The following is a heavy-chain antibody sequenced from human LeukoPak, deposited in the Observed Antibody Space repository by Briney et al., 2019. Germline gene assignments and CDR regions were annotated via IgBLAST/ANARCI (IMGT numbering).Heavy chain of an antibody. CDR2: IYSGGST. D-gene: IGHD3-3*01. CDR3: ARGFLGVVTYHY. V-gene: IGHV3-53*01. Sequence: GGSLRLSCAASGFTVSSNYMSWVRQAPGKGLEWVSVIYSGGSTYYADSVKGRFTISRDNSKNTLYLQMNSLRAEDTAVYYCARGFLGVVTYHYWGQGTLVTVSS. CDR1: GFTVSSNY. J-gene: IGHJ4*02.